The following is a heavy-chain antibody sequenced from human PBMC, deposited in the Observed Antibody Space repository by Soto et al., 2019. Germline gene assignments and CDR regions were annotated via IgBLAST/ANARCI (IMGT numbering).Heavy chain of an antibody. CDR2: IYYSGST. CDR3: ARGPYYDFWSGYYD. J-gene: IGHJ4*02. V-gene: IGHV4-59*01. D-gene: IGHD3-3*01. Sequence: SETLSLTCTVSGVSISSYYWSWIRQPPGKGLEWIGYIYYSGSTNYNPSLKSRVTISVDTSKNQFSLKLSSVTAADTAVYYCARGPYYDFWSGYYDWGQGTLVTVSS. CDR1: GVSISSYY.